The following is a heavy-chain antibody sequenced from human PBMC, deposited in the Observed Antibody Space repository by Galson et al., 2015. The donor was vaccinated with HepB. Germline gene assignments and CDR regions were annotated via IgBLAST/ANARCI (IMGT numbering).Heavy chain of an antibody. Sequence: SVKVSCKASGGTFSSYAISWVRQAPGQGLEWMGGIIPIFGIANYAQKFQGRVTTTADESTSTAYMELSSLRSEDTAMYYCASGVDTAMVTLEHPYQYYYYGMDVWGQGTTVAVSS. J-gene: IGHJ6*02. CDR2: IIPIFGIA. CDR3: ASGVDTAMVTLEHPYQYYYYGMDV. V-gene: IGHV1-69*13. CDR1: GGTFSSYA. D-gene: IGHD5-18*01.